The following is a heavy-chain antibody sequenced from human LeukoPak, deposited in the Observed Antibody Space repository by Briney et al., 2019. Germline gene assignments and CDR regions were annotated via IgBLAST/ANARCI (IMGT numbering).Heavy chain of an antibody. CDR3: ARSGYYRFDY. Sequence: GGSLRLSCAASGFTFSSYAVSWVRQAPGKGLERVSSFSGSGGSTYYADSVKGRFTMSRDNSKSTLYLRTNSLRADDTAVYYCARSGYYRFDYWGQGTLVTVSS. D-gene: IGHD1-26*01. V-gene: IGHV3-23*01. J-gene: IGHJ4*02. CDR2: FSGSGGST. CDR1: GFTFSSYA.